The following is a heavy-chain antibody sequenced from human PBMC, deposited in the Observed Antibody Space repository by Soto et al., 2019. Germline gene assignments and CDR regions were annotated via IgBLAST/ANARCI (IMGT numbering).Heavy chain of an antibody. CDR1: AGSITSDTYY. CDR2: ISYSGST. V-gene: IGHV4-39*01. J-gene: IGHJ4*01. Sequence: SETLSLTCTVSAGSITSDTYYWGWIRQPPEKGLEWIASISYSGSTYYSPSLESRVTISVDTSKNQFSLKVSSVTAADTAVYYCARHSWELRKTLDYWGQGTLVTVSS. CDR3: ARHSWELRKTLDY. D-gene: IGHD1-7*01.